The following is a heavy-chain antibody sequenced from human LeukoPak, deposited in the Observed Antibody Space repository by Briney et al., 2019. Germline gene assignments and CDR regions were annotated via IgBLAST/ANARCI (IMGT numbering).Heavy chain of an antibody. CDR3: AKAALRLRYFAEFDY. CDR2: ISNTGGVT. Sequence: PGGSLRLSCAGSGFTFSRYEMSWVRQAPGKGLERISYISNTGGVTYYADSVKGRFTISRDDAKNSLYLQMNSLRAEDTALYYCAKAALRLRYFAEFDYWGQGTLVTVSS. V-gene: IGHV3-48*03. D-gene: IGHD3-9*01. J-gene: IGHJ4*02. CDR1: GFTFSRYE.